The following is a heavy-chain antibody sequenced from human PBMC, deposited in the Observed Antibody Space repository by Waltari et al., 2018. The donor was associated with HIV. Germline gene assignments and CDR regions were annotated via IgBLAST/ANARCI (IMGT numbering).Heavy chain of an antibody. Sequence: EVQLVEYGGGLVQPGGSLRLSCAASGFTLSNFGMSWVRQAPGKGLEWVANINEDGRDEFYVGSVTGRFTISRDNARNSLYLQMNNLTAEDTAVYYCAREYLTSPYIFNYWGRGTLVTVSS. CDR3: AREYLTSPYIFNY. V-gene: IGHV3-7*03. CDR2: INEDGRDE. CDR1: GFTLSNFG. D-gene: IGHD3-16*01. J-gene: IGHJ4*02.